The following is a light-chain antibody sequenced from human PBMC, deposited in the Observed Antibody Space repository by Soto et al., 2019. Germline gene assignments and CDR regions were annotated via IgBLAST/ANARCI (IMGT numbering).Light chain of an antibody. V-gene: IGLV2-14*01. CDR3: ISYTSNSLYV. CDR2: EVS. J-gene: IGLJ1*01. Sequence: QSALTQPASVSESPGQSITISCTGASSDFGAYDYVSWYQHHPGKAPKLMIFEVSHRASGVSTRFSGSKSGNTASLTISGLQAEDEADYYCISYTSNSLYVFGTGTKLTVL. CDR1: SSDFGAYDY.